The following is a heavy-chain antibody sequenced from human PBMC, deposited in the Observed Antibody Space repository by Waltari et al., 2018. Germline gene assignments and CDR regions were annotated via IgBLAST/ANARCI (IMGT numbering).Heavy chain of an antibody. CDR2: IIPIFGTA. J-gene: IGHJ6*03. D-gene: IGHD4-4*01. CDR3: ARVRDYSNEYYYYYYMDV. Sequence: QVQLVQSGAEVKKPGSSVKVPCKASGGPFSRYALSWVRPALRPGLEWMGGIIPIFGTANYAQKFQGRVTITADESTSTAYMELSSLRSEDTAVYYCARVRDYSNEYYYYYYMDVWGKGTTVTVSS. V-gene: IGHV1-69*01. CDR1: GGPFSRYA.